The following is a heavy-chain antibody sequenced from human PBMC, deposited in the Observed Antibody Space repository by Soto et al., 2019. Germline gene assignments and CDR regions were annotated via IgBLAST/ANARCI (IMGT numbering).Heavy chain of an antibody. CDR3: ASSLPSPSVYHAFDI. CDR1: GFTFSSYA. CDR2: ISYDGSNK. D-gene: IGHD2-8*01. J-gene: IGHJ3*02. V-gene: IGHV3-30*04. Sequence: GGSLRLSCAASGFTFSSYAMHWVRQAPGKGLEWVAVISYDGSNKYYADSVKGRFTISRDNSKNTLYLQMNSLSAEDSAVYYCASSLPSPSVYHAFDIWGQGTMVTVSS.